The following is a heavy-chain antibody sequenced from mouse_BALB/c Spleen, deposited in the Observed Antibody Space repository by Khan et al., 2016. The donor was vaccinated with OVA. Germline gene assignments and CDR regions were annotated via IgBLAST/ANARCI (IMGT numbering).Heavy chain of an antibody. Sequence: VQLQESGAELAKPGASVKMSCKASGYTFTSYWMHWVKQRPGQGLEWIGYINPSTGYTEYNQRFKDKATLTVDKSSSTAYMQLSSLTSEESAVYCCTNNGSSSAWLTYWGQGTLVTVSA. CDR2: INPSTGYT. D-gene: IGHD1-1*01. J-gene: IGHJ3*01. CDR3: TNNGSSSAWLTY. V-gene: IGHV1-7*01. CDR1: GYTFTSYW.